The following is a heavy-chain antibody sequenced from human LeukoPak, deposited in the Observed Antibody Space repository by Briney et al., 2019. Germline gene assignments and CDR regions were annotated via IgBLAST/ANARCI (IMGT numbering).Heavy chain of an antibody. V-gene: IGHV3-11*04. Sequence: KPGGSLRLSCAASGFTFSDYYIGWIRQAPGNGLEWVAYITSSGSAIYHADSVKGRFTISRDNAKNSLYLQMNTLRAEDTAVYYCARVSSPGQWLVPAWGQGTLVTVSS. J-gene: IGHJ4*02. CDR2: ITSSGSAI. CDR3: ARVSSPGQWLVPA. D-gene: IGHD6-19*01. CDR1: GFTFSDYY.